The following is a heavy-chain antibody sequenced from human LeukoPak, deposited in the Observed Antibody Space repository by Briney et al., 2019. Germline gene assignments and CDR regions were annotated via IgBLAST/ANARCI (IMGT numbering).Heavy chain of an antibody. CDR2: IYYSGST. J-gene: IGHJ2*01. Sequence: PSETLSLTCTVSGGSISSYYWSWIRQPPGKGLEWIGYIYYSGSTNYNPSLKSRVTISVDTSKNQFSLKLSSVTAADTAVHYCARGGSSGYSPWWYFDLWGRGTLVTVSS. D-gene: IGHD3-22*01. CDR3: ARGGSSGYSPWWYFDL. CDR1: GGSISSYY. V-gene: IGHV4-59*01.